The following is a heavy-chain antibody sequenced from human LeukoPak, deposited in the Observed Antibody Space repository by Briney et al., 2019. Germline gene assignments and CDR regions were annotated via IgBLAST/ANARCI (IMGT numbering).Heavy chain of an antibody. CDR2: ISGSGGST. V-gene: IGHV3-23*01. Sequence: PGGSLRLSCAASGFTFSSYAMSWVRQAPGKGLEWVSAISGSGGSTYYADSVKGRFTFSRDNSKNTLYLQMNSLRAEDTAVYYCAKGGSGYYYSHFDYWGQGTLVTVSS. J-gene: IGHJ4*02. CDR3: AKGGSGYYYSHFDY. D-gene: IGHD5-12*01. CDR1: GFTFSSYA.